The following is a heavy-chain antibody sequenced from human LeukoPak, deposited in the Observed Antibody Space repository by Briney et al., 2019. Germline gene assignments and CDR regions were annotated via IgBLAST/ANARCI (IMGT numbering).Heavy chain of an antibody. Sequence: PGGSLRLSCAASGFTFSNYSMHWVRQAPGKGLEWVSSISSSRNYIYYAYSVKGRFTISRDNAKNSLYLQMNSLRAEDTAVYYCARETSQKGAHYMDVWGKGTTVTISS. V-gene: IGHV3-21*01. J-gene: IGHJ6*03. CDR1: GFTFSNYS. CDR2: ISSSRNYI. CDR3: ARETSQKGAHYMDV. D-gene: IGHD3-16*01.